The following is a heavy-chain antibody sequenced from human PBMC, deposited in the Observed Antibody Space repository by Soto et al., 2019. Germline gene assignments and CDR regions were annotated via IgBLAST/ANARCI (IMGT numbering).Heavy chain of an antibody. CDR3: ARDPHVGVYDY. J-gene: IGHJ4*02. CDR1: GYTFTGYY. Sequence: QVPLVQSGAEVKKHGASVKVSCKASGYTFTGYYLHWIRQAPGQGLEWMGWMRPNSGGANYAQKFQGRVSMTRDTSISTFYMELSRLRSDDTAVYYCARDPHVGVYDYWGQGTLVTVSS. V-gene: IGHV1-2*02. D-gene: IGHD3-16*01. CDR2: MRPNSGGA.